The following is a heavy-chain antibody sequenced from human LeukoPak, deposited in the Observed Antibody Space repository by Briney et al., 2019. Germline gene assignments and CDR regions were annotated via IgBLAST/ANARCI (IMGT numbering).Heavy chain of an antibody. CDR2: IYYSGST. V-gene: IGHV4-59*01. CDR1: GGSISSYY. Sequence: SETLSPTCTVSGGSISSYYWSWIRQPPGKGLEWIGYIYYSGSTNYNPSLKSRVTISVDTSKNQFSLKLSSVTAADTAVYYCARDRYSSGWYEGNNWFDPWGQGTLVTVSS. CDR3: ARDRYSSGWYEGNNWFDP. D-gene: IGHD6-19*01. J-gene: IGHJ5*02.